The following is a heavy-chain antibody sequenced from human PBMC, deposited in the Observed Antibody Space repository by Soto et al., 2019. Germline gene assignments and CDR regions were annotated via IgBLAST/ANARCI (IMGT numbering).Heavy chain of an antibody. Sequence: GSLRLSCAASGFTFSDHYMDWVRQAPGKGLEWVGRTRNKANSYTTEYAASVKGRFTISRDDSKNSLYLQMNSLKTEDTAVYYCAREGINYDILTGYPLAYYYGMDVWGQGTTVTVSS. CDR1: GFTFSDHY. CDR3: AREGINYDILTGYPLAYYYGMDV. CDR2: TRNKANSYTT. J-gene: IGHJ6*02. V-gene: IGHV3-72*01. D-gene: IGHD3-9*01.